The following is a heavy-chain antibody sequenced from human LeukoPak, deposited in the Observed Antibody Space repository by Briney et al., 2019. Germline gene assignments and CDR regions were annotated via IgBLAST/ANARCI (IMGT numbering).Heavy chain of an antibody. J-gene: IGHJ5*02. Sequence: GXSLKISCKGSGYSFTSYWIGWVRQMPGKGLEWMGIIYPGDSDTRYSPSFQGQVTISADKSISTAYLQWSSLKASDTAMYYCARLVRISSTPRPSWFDPWGQGTLVTVSS. CDR3: ARLVRISSTPRPSWFDP. D-gene: IGHD6-13*01. V-gene: IGHV5-51*01. CDR2: IYPGDSDT. CDR1: GYSFTSYW.